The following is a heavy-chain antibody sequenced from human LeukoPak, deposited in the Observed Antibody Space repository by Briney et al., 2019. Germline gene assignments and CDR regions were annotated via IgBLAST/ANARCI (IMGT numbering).Heavy chain of an antibody. V-gene: IGHV3-23*01. D-gene: IGHD3-22*01. CDR2: ISGSGGST. CDR3: ARDYDSSGYPVD. Sequence: GGPLRLSCAASGFTFSSYGMSWVRQAPGKGLEWVSAISGSGGSTYYADSVKGRFTISRDNAKNSLYLQMNSLRAEDTALYHCARDYDSSGYPVDWGQGTLVTVSS. CDR1: GFTFSSYG. J-gene: IGHJ4*02.